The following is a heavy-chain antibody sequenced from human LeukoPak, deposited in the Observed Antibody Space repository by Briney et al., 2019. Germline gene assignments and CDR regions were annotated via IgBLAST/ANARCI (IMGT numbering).Heavy chain of an antibody. V-gene: IGHV1-8*03. Sequence: EASVKVSCKASGYTFTSYDINWVRQATGQGLEWMGWMNPNSGNTGYAQKFQGRVTITRNTSISTAYMELSSLRSEDTAVYYCARGPVPYAFDIWGQGTMVTVSS. J-gene: IGHJ3*02. CDR3: ARGPVPYAFDI. CDR2: MNPNSGNT. CDR1: GYTFTSYD.